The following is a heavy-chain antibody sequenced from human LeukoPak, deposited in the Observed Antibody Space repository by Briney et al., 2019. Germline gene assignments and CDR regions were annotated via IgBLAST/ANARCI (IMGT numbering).Heavy chain of an antibody. CDR3: ARRQGDGFDI. V-gene: IGHV3-33*01. Sequence: SGGSLRLSCAASGFSFSIYGMHWVRQAPGKGLERVALIWYDESNKYYADSVKGRFTISRDNSKNTLYLQMNSLRVEDTAVYYCARRQGDGFDIWGQGTMVTVSS. J-gene: IGHJ3*02. CDR2: IWYDESNK. CDR1: GFSFSIYG.